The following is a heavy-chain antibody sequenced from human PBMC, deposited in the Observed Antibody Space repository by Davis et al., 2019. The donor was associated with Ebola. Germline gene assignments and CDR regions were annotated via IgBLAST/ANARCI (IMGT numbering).Heavy chain of an antibody. CDR1: GYSFANYW. CDR2: IYPDDSET. J-gene: IGHJ4*02. CDR3: ARLFDANSIIWRYIDY. Sequence: GESLKISCKGSGYSFANYWIAWVRQTPGKGLEWMGIIYPDDSETRYSPSFQGQVTISVDKSINTAYLQWSSLKASDSDMYYCARLFDANSIIWRYIDYWGQGTLVTVS. D-gene: IGHD3-9*01. V-gene: IGHV5-51*01.